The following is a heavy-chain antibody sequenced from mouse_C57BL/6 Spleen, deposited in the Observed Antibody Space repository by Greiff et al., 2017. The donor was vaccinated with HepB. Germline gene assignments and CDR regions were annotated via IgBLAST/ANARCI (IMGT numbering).Heavy chain of an antibody. Sequence: QLQQSGAELVRPGASVTLSCKASGYTFTDYEMHWVKQTPVHGLAWIGAIDPETGGTAYNQKFKGKDILTADKSSSTAYMELRSLTSEDSAVYYCTINWDGFWFAYWGQGTLVTVSA. CDR1: GYTFTDYE. D-gene: IGHD4-1*01. V-gene: IGHV1-15*01. CDR2: IDPETGGT. J-gene: IGHJ3*01. CDR3: TINWDGFWFAY.